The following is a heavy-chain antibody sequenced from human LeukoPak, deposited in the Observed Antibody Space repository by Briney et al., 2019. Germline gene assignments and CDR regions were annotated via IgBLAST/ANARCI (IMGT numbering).Heavy chain of an antibody. CDR1: GFTFSTYW. CDR3: ARGQQTSY. V-gene: IGHV3-74*01. J-gene: IGHJ4*02. CDR2: INTDGNST. D-gene: IGHD6-13*01. Sequence: GGSLRLSCAASGFTFSTYWMHWVRQAPGKGLVWVSQINTDGNSTTYADSVKGRFTVSRDNAKNTLYLQMNSLRAEDTAVYYCARGQQTSYWGQGTLVTVSS.